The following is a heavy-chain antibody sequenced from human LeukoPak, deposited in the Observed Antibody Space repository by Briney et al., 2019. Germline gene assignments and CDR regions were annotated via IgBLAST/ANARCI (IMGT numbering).Heavy chain of an antibody. V-gene: IGHV1-18*01. D-gene: IGHD6-19*01. Sequence: GASVKVSCKASGYTFTTYGISWVRQAPGQGLEWMGWISADNGNTHYAQKVQGRVTMTTDTSTSTAYMELRSLRSDDTAVYYCARDLWSSGWPGGYWGQGTLVTVSS. CDR2: ISADNGNT. CDR3: ARDLWSSGWPGGY. J-gene: IGHJ4*02. CDR1: GYTFTTYG.